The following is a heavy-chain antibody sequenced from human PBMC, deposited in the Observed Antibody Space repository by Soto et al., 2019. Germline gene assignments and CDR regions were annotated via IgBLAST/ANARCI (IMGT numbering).Heavy chain of an antibody. CDR3: ARVGISSSDAFDI. CDR2: IFYSGST. D-gene: IGHD6-6*01. V-gene: IGHV4-31*03. CDR1: GGSISSGGYY. Sequence: SETLSLTCTVSGGSISSGGYYWSWIRQHPGKGLEWIGYIFYSGSTYYNPSLKSRVTISVDTSKNHFSLKLPSMTDADTAIYYCARVGISSSDAFDIWGQGTIVTVSS. J-gene: IGHJ3*02.